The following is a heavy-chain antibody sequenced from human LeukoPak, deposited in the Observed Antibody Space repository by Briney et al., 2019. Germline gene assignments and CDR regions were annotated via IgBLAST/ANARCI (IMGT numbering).Heavy chain of an antibody. CDR2: IYSGGST. V-gene: IGHV3-53*01. J-gene: IGHJ4*02. Sequence: GGSLRLSCAASGFTVSSNYMSWVRQAPGKGLEWVSVIYSGGSTYYADSVKGRFTISRDNSKNTPYLQMNSLRAEDTAVYYCASLYDSSGYYYHDYWGQGTLVTVSS. CDR3: ASLYDSSGYYYHDY. D-gene: IGHD3-22*01. CDR1: GFTVSSNY.